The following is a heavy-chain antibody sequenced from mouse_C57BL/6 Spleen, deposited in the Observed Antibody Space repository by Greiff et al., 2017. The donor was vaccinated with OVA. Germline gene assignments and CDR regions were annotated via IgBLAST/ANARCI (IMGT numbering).Heavy chain of an antibody. CDR2: ISYDGSN. D-gene: IGHD4-1*01. CDR3: ARETGTGYYFDY. Sequence: EVQLVESGPGLVKPSQSLSLTCSVTGYSITSGYYWNWIRQFPGNKLEWMGYISYDGSNNYNPSLKNRISITRDTSKNQFFLKLNSVTTEDTATYYCARETGTGYYFDYWGQGTTLTVSS. J-gene: IGHJ2*01. CDR1: GYSITSGYY. V-gene: IGHV3-6*01.